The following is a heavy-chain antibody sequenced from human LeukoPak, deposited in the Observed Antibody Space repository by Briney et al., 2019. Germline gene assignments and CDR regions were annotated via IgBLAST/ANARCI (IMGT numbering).Heavy chain of an antibody. J-gene: IGHJ4*02. CDR3: AGYYGSGQWDN. V-gene: IGHV4-59*12. D-gene: IGHD3-10*01. CDR2: TYNSGSS. Sequence: SETLSLTCTVSGVSISSYYWSWIRQPPGKGLEWIGYTYNSGSSSYSPSFKSRVTISTDTPRNQFFLRLTSVTAADTAVYYCAGYYGSGQWDNWGQGTLVTVSS. CDR1: GVSISSYY.